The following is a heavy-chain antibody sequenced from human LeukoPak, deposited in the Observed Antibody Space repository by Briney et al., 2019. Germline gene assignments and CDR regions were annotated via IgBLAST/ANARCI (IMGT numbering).Heavy chain of an antibody. D-gene: IGHD3-10*01. CDR3: AKRGVAGPMDGSGSSPAYYYYMDV. CDR2: ISGSGGST. V-gene: IGHV3-23*01. J-gene: IGHJ6*03. Sequence: GGSLRLSCAASGFTFSSYAMSWVRQAPGKGLEWVSAISGSGGSTYYADSVKGRFTISRDNSKNTLYLQMNSLRAEDTAVYYCAKRGVAGPMDGSGSSPAYYYYMDVWGKGTTVTVSS. CDR1: GFTFSSYA.